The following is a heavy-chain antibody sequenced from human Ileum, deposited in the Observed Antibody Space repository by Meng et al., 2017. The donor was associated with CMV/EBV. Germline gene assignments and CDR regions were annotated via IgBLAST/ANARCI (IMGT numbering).Heavy chain of an antibody. J-gene: IGHJ4*02. V-gene: IGHV3-21*01. CDR3: ARSPHDYGDYGSSYYFDY. CDR1: FSRCS. CDR2: RGSSRTYI. Sequence: FSRCSMDWVRQAPGKGLEWVSSRGSSRTYISYADSVKGRFTISRDNAQNSLYLQMNSLTVEDTAVYYCARSPHDYGDYGSSYYFDYWGQGTLVTVSS. D-gene: IGHD4-17*01.